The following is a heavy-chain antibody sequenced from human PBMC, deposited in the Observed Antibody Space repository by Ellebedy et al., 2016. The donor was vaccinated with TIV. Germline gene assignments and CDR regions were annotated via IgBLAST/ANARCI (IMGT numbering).Heavy chain of an antibody. CDR2: IGSSTTI. J-gene: IGHJ6*02. CDR1: GFAFSSYA. V-gene: IGHV3-48*03. Sequence: GGSLRLSXAASGFAFSSYAVHWVRQAPGKGLAWVSYIGSSTTIYYADSVKGRFTVSRDNAKNSLYLQLNSLSAEDTAVYYCAREIFLWSLGNYYYGMDVWGHGTTVIVSS. CDR3: AREIFLWSLGNYYYGMDV. D-gene: IGHD3-10*01.